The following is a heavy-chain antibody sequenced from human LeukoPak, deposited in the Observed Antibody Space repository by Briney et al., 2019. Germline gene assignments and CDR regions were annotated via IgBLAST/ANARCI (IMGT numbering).Heavy chain of an antibody. V-gene: IGHV6-1*01. J-gene: IGHJ6*02. CDR3: ALARSEYHYGMDV. Sequence: SQTLSLTCAISGDSVSSISVAWNWIRQSPSRGLEWLGRTYYRYKGYNEYAVSVKGRINITPDPSKNQFSLQLNSVTPEDTAVYYCALARSEYHYGMDVWGQGTTVTVSS. CDR1: GDSVSSISVA. CDR2: TYYRYKGYN.